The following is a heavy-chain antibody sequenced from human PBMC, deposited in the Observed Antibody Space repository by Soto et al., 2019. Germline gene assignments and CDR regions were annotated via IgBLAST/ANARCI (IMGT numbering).Heavy chain of an antibody. CDR3: AREGYDFWSGYYKRYYFDY. CDR2: INHSGST. V-gene: IGHV4-34*01. Sequence: PSETLSLTCAVYGGSFSGYYWTWIRQPPGKGLEWIGEINHSGSTNYNPSLKSRVTISVDTSKNQFSLKLSSVTAADTAVYYCAREGYDFWSGYYKRYYFDYWGQGTLVTVSS. J-gene: IGHJ4*02. D-gene: IGHD3-3*01. CDR1: GGSFSGYY.